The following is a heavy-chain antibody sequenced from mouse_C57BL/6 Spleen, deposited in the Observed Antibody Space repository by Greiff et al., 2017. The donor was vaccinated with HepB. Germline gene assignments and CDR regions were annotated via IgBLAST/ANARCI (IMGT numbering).Heavy chain of an antibody. J-gene: IGHJ4*01. D-gene: IGHD2-3*01. V-gene: IGHV5-6*01. Sequence: EVKLMESGGDLVKPGGSLKLSCAASGFTFSSYGMSWVRQTPDKRLEWVATISSGGSYTYYPDSVKGRFTISRDNAKNTLYLQMSSLKSEDTAMYYCARGGYYEDAMDYWGQGTSVTVSS. CDR2: ISSGGSYT. CDR3: ARGGYYEDAMDY. CDR1: GFTFSSYG.